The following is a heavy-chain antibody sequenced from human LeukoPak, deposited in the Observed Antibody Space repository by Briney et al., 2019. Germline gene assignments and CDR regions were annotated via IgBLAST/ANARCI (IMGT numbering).Heavy chain of an antibody. D-gene: IGHD2-2*01. CDR3: ARDGDRRYCSSTSCYEDY. CDR2: INHSGST. J-gene: IGHJ4*02. Sequence: SETLSLTCAVYRGSFSGYYWSWIRQPPGKGLEWIGEINHSGSTNYNPSLKSRVTISVDTSKNQFSLKLSSVTAADTAVYYCARDGDRRYCSSTSCYEDYWGQGTLVTVSS. CDR1: RGSFSGYY. V-gene: IGHV4-34*01.